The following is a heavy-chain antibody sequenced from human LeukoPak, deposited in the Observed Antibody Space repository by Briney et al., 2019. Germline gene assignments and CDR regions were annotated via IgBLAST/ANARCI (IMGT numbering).Heavy chain of an antibody. Sequence: ASVKVSCKASGYTFTGYYMHWVRQAPGQGLEWMGWINPNSGGTNYAQKFQGRVTMTRDTSISTAYMELSRLRSDDTAVYYCARGGSSSWSLPYYYYGMDVWGQGTTVTVSS. CDR1: GYTFTGYY. J-gene: IGHJ6*02. V-gene: IGHV1-2*02. D-gene: IGHD6-13*01. CDR3: ARGGSSSWSLPYYYYGMDV. CDR2: INPNSGGT.